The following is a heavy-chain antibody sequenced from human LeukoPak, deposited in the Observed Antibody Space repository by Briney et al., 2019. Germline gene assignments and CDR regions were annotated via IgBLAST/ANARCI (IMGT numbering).Heavy chain of an antibody. D-gene: IGHD3-10*01. V-gene: IGHV1-69*04. CDR2: IIPILGIA. J-gene: IGHJ6*02. Sequence: GASVKVSCKASGGTFSSYAISWVRQAPGQGLEWVGRIIPILGIANYAQKFQGRVTITADKSTSTAYMELSSLRSEDTAVYYCARNEVQTHGQYYYGSGSYNYYYGMDVWGQGTTVTVSS. CDR1: GGTFSSYA. CDR3: ARNEVQTHGQYYYGSGSYNYYYGMDV.